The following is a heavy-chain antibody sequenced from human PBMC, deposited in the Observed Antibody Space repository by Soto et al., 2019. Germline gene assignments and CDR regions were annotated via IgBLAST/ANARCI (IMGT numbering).Heavy chain of an antibody. Sequence: EVQLLESGGNLVQPGGSLRLSCEGSGFSLSNYGMSWVRQVPGKGLEWVSSINTGGDRTYYADSAKGRFTISRDNSNNTVCLQLNSLRAEDTAVYYCATFRGLIDPFDYWGPGTLVTVSS. CDR1: GFSLSNYG. V-gene: IGHV3-23*03. J-gene: IGHJ4*02. CDR2: INTGGDRT. D-gene: IGHD3-16*01. CDR3: ATFRGLIDPFDY.